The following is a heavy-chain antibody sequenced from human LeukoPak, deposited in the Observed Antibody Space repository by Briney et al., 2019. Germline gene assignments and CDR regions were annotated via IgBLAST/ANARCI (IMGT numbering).Heavy chain of an antibody. CDR3: AREYSSSSRGFDI. J-gene: IGHJ3*02. CDR1: GFSISSGYF. Sequence: SETLSLTCAVSGFSISSGYFWGWIRQPPGKGLEWIGSIYHSGSTYYNPSLKSRVTISVNTSKNQFSLKLRSVIAADMAVYYCAREYSSSSRGFDIWGQGTMVTVSS. V-gene: IGHV4-38-2*02. CDR2: IYHSGST. D-gene: IGHD6-6*01.